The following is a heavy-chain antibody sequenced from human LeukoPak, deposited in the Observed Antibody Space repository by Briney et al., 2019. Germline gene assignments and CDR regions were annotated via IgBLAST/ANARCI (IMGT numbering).Heavy chain of an antibody. CDR2: ISNDGSNK. J-gene: IGHJ4*02. V-gene: IGHV3-30-3*01. Sequence: GGSLRLSCAASGFTFSSYAIYWVRQAPGKGLEWVAVISNDGSNKYYGDSVKGRFTISRDNSKNTLYLQMNSLRAEDTAVYYCARLMLEYDISTGHCDNWGQGTLVTVSS. CDR3: ARLMLEYDISTGHCDN. D-gene: IGHD3-9*01. CDR1: GFTFSSYA.